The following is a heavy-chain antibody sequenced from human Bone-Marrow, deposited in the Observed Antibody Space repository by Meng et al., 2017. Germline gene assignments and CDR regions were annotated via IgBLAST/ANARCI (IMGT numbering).Heavy chain of an antibody. V-gene: IGHV4-38-2*02. Sequence: SETLSLTCTVSGGSISSYYWGWIRQPPGKGLEWIGSIYHSGSTYYNPSLKSRVTISVDTSKNQFSLKLSSVTAADTAVYYCARDGLGSSWYWGWFDPWGQGTLVTVSS. J-gene: IGHJ5*02. D-gene: IGHD6-13*01. CDR3: ARDGLGSSWYWGWFDP. CDR1: GGSISSYY. CDR2: IYHSGST.